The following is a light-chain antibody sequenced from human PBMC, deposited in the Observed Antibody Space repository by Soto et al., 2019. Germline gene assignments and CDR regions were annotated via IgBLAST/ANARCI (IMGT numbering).Light chain of an antibody. Sequence: IPLTQSPSSLSASVGDRVTVTCRASQDIRNYLAWYQKKPGKDPKLLICDASTLYSGVPSRFSGSGSGTDFNLTISGLQPEEFAAYDCQQLRSYPSTFGGGTKVDIK. V-gene: IGKV1-9*01. CDR3: QQLRSYPST. J-gene: IGKJ4*01. CDR1: QDIRNY. CDR2: DAS.